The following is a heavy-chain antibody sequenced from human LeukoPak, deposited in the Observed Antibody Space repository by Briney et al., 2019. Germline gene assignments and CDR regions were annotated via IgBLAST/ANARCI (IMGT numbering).Heavy chain of an antibody. CDR1: GGSISSYY. CDR2: IYYSGST. CDR3: ARTYYGSGKGYDY. V-gene: IGHV4-59*01. Sequence: SETLSLTCTVSGGSISSYYWSWIRQPPGKGLEWIGYIYYSGSTNYNPSLKSRVTISVDTSKNQFSLELSSVTAADTAVYYCARTYYGSGKGYDYWGQGTLVTVSS. D-gene: IGHD3-10*01. J-gene: IGHJ4*02.